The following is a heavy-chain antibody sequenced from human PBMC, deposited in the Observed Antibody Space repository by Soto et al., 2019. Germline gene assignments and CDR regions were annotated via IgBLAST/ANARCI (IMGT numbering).Heavy chain of an antibody. V-gene: IGHV2-5*02. J-gene: IGHJ4*02. Sequence: QITLKESGPTLVKPTQTITLTCSFSGFSLTTSGASVAWMRQYPGKAPEWVALIFCDDDRRYSPSLRTRLTITKDTPRNQFDLTKTNTDPVDTDNYYCAHRDKIGIAGAQFFDSWGQGMQVPVPS. D-gene: IGHD2-21*01. CDR1: GFSLTTSGAS. CDR3: AHRDKIGIAGAQFFDS. CDR2: IFCDDDR.